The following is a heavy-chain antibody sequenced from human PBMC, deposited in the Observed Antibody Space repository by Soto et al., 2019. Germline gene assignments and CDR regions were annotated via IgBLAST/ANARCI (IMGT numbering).Heavy chain of an antibody. Sequence: ASVKVSCKASGYTFTGYYMHWVRQAPGQGLEWMGWINPNSGGTNYAQKFQGRVTMTRDTSISTAYMELSRLRSDDTAVYYCARTHGETYYYDSSGSLGYYGMDAWGQGTTVTVSS. CDR2: INPNSGGT. D-gene: IGHD3-22*01. CDR3: ARTHGETYYYDSSGSLGYYGMDA. V-gene: IGHV1-2*02. J-gene: IGHJ6*02. CDR1: GYTFTGYY.